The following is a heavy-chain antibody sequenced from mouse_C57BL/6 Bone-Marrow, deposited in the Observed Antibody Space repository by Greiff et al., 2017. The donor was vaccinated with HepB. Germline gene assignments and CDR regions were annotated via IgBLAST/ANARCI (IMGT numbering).Heavy chain of an antibody. J-gene: IGHJ2*01. CDR1: GFTFSDYY. CDR2: INYDGSST. Sequence: DVKLVESEGGLVQPGSSMKLSCTASGFTFSDYYMAWVRQVPEKGLEWVANINYDGSSTYYLDSLKSRFIISKDNAKNILYLQMSSLKSEDTATYYCARDGFYYGSRDYWGQGTTLTVSS. V-gene: IGHV5-16*01. CDR3: ARDGFYYGSRDY. D-gene: IGHD1-1*01.